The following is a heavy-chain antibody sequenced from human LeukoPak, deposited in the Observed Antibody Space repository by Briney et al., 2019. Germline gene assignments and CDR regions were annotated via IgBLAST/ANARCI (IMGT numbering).Heavy chain of an antibody. CDR1: GFTFSSYW. Sequence: GGSLRLSCAASGFTFSSYWMSWVRQAPGKGLEWVANIKPDGNEKYYVDSVRGRFTISRDNAKNSLYLQMNSLRAEDTAVYYCARDRDTVVVVAATGMDVWGKGTTVTVSS. V-gene: IGHV3-7*01. CDR2: IKPDGNEK. D-gene: IGHD2-15*01. CDR3: ARDRDTVVVVAATGMDV. J-gene: IGHJ6*04.